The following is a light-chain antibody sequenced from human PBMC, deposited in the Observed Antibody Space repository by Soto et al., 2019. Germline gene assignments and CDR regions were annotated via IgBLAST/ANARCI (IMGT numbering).Light chain of an antibody. CDR2: GAS. J-gene: IGKJ1*01. CDR1: QSVTSSY. CDR3: QQYGGSPWT. V-gene: IGKV3-20*01. Sequence: EIVLTQSPGTLSWSPGERATLSWRASQSVTSSYLAWYQQKPGQAPRLLIYGASSRATGIPERLTGSGYGTDLSIIISRMEPEDFAVYYCQQYGGSPWTFGHGTKVDIK.